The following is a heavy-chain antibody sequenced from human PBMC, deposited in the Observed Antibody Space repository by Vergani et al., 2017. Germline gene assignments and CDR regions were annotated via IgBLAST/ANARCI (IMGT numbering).Heavy chain of an antibody. V-gene: IGHV5-51*01. Sequence: EVQLVQSGAEVTKPGESLKLSCKGSGYSFTSYWLGWVRQMPGKGLGWMGIIYPGDSDTRYSPSFQGQVPISADKAISTAYLQGSSLKASDTAMYYCASAKYCDFWSGYPGDSFDIWGQGTMVTVSS. CDR2: IYPGDSDT. CDR3: ASAKYCDFWSGYPGDSFDI. J-gene: IGHJ3*02. D-gene: IGHD3-3*01. CDR1: GYSFTSYW.